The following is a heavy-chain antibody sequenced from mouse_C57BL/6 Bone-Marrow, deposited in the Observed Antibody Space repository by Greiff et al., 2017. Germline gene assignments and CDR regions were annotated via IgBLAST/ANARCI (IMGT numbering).Heavy chain of an antibody. J-gene: IGHJ4*01. Sequence: VQLQQSGAELVKPGASVKISCKASGYAFSSYWMNWVKQRPGKGLEWIGQIYPGDGDTNYNGKFKGKATLTADKSSSTAYMQLSSLTSEDSAVYFCASPITTVVADYYAMDYWGQGTSVTVSS. V-gene: IGHV1-80*01. CDR1: GYAFSSYW. CDR3: ASPITTVVADYYAMDY. CDR2: IYPGDGDT. D-gene: IGHD1-1*01.